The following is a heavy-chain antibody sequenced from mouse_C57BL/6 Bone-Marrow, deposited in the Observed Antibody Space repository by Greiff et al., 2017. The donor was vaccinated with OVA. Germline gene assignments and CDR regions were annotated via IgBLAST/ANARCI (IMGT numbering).Heavy chain of an antibody. V-gene: IGHV5-17*01. CDR2: ISSGISTI. Sequence: EVKLVESGGGLVKPGGSLKLSCAASGFTFSDYGMHWVRQAPEKGLEWVAYISSGISTIYYADTVTGRFTISRDNAKNTLFLQMTSLRSEDTAMYYCARGDYGSSYDWYFDVWGTGTTVTVSS. J-gene: IGHJ1*03. CDR1: GFTFSDYG. CDR3: ARGDYGSSYDWYFDV. D-gene: IGHD1-1*01.